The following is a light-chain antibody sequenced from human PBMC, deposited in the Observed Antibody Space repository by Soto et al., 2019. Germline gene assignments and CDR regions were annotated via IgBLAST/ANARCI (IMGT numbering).Light chain of an antibody. J-gene: IGKJ5*01. Sequence: MVLTQARALRSLSPGETATLSCGASQSVGSSSIAWYQQKPGLAPRLLIYDTSRRATDIPVRFSGSGSGTDFTLTISRLEPEDFAVYYCQQYGGSSITFGQGTRLAI. V-gene: IGKV3D-20*01. CDR3: QQYGGSSIT. CDR1: QSVGSSS. CDR2: DTS.